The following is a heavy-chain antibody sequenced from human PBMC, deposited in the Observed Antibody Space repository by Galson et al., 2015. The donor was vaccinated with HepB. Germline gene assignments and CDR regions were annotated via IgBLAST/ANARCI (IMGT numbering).Heavy chain of an antibody. Sequence: YLRLSCAASGFTFSSYAMHWVRQAPGKGLEWVAVISYDGSNKYYADSVKGRFTISRDNSKNTLYLQMNSLRAEDTAVYYCARGGRYSSSWYGSYDYWGQGTLVTVSS. CDR1: GFTFSSYA. CDR2: ISYDGSNK. V-gene: IGHV3-30-3*01. J-gene: IGHJ4*02. CDR3: ARGGRYSSSWYGSYDY. D-gene: IGHD6-13*01.